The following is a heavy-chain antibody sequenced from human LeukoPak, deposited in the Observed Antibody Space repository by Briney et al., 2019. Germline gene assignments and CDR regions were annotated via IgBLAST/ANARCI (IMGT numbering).Heavy chain of an antibody. CDR2: IYYSGST. D-gene: IGHD6-13*01. J-gene: IGHJ5*01. Sequence: PSETLSLTYTVSGGSISSSSYYWGWIRQPPGKGLEWIGSIYYSGSTYYNPSLKSRVTISVDTSKNQFSLKLSSVTAADTAVYYCARHSGPYSSSWFDYWGQGTLVTASS. CDR3: ARHSGPYSSSWFDY. CDR1: GGSISSSSYY. V-gene: IGHV4-39*01.